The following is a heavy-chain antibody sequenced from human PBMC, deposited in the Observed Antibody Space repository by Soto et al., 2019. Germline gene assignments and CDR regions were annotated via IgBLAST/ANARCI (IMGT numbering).Heavy chain of an antibody. CDR2: INSDGSST. D-gene: IGHD6-6*01. J-gene: IGHJ6*03. CDR1: GFTFSSYW. CDR3: ARARIAAYSLGYYYYIDV. V-gene: IGHV3-74*01. Sequence: GGSLRLSCAASGFTFSSYWMHWVRQAPGKGLVWVSRINSDGSSTSYADSVKGRFTISRDNAKNTLYLQMNSLRAEDTAVYYCARARIAAYSLGYYYYIDVWGKGTTVTVS.